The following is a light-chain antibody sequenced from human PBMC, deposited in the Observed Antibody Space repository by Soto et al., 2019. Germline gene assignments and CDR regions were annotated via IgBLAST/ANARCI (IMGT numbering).Light chain of an antibody. Sequence: DIVMTQSPDSLAVSLGERATINCKSSQSVLYSSNNKNYLVWYQQKPGQPPKLLIYWASTRESGVPDRFSGSGSGTDFTLTISSLEPEDFAVYYCQQRSNWITFGQGTRLEIK. CDR1: QSVLYSSNNKNY. J-gene: IGKJ5*01. CDR3: QQRSNWIT. CDR2: WAS. V-gene: IGKV4-1*01.